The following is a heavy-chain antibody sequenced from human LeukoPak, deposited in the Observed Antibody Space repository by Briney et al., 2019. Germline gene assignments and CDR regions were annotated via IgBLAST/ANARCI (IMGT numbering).Heavy chain of an antibody. Sequence: PGGSLRLSCAASGFTFNNAWMSWVRHAPGKGLEWVALIWYDGSNKYYADSVKGRFTISRDNSKNTVYLQMNSLRAEDTAVYSCAREISPVVKYSFDSWGQGTQVTVSS. D-gene: IGHD2-15*01. V-gene: IGHV3-33*08. CDR2: IWYDGSNK. J-gene: IGHJ4*02. CDR1: GFTFNNAW. CDR3: AREISPVVKYSFDS.